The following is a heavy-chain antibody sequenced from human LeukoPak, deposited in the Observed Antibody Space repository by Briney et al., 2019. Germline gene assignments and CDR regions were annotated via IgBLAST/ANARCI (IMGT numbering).Heavy chain of an antibody. CDR3: ARVFHHATTVVLDY. D-gene: IGHD4-23*01. CDR1: GFTFSDYY. J-gene: IGHJ4*02. CDR2: ISSSSSYT. Sequence: GGSLRLSCAASGFTFSDYYMSWIRQAPGKGLEWASHISSSSSYTNYADSVKGRFTISRDNAKNSLYLQMNSLRAEDTAVYYCARVFHHATTVVLDYWGQGTLVTVSS. V-gene: IGHV3-11*06.